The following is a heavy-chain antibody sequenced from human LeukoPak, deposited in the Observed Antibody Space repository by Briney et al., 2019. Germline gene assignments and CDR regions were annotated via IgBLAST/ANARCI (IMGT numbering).Heavy chain of an antibody. CDR1: GFAFSNYW. V-gene: IGHV3-7*01. Sequence: GGSLRLSCEGSGFAFSNYWMGWVRQAPGKGLQWVANIKTDGSEKYYVDSVKGRFTISRDNAKNSLYLQMNSLRAEDTAVYYCARKSRANWFDPWGQGTLVTVSS. J-gene: IGHJ5*02. CDR3: ARKSRANWFDP. CDR2: IKTDGSEK.